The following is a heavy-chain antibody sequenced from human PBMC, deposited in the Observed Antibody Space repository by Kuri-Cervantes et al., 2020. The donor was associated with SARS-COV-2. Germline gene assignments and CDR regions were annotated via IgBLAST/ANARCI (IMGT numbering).Heavy chain of an antibody. Sequence: GESLKISCAASGFSFSSFPMHWVRHAPGKGLEWVALISTDGNARYYVDFLKGRFTISRDNSKNTLHLDMNSLRPEDTGVYYCAKVGDNYREGDYGNEVWGQGITVTVSS. V-gene: IGHV3-30*18. CDR3: AKVGDNYREGDYGNEV. J-gene: IGHJ6*02. CDR1: GFSFSSFP. D-gene: IGHD3-16*01. CDR2: ISTDGNAR.